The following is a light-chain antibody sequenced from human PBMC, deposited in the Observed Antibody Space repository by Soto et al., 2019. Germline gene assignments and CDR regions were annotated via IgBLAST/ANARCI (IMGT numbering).Light chain of an antibody. J-gene: IGLJ2*01. CDR3: SSYTSSRAML. V-gene: IGLV2-14*01. Sequence: QSALTQPASVSGSPGQSSTISCTGTSSDVGGYNYVSWYQQHPGKAPKLMIYDLSNRPSGVYNGFAGSKSGNTASLSISGLQAEDEAGYYCSSYTSSRAMLFGGGTKLAVL. CDR2: DLS. CDR1: SSDVGGYNY.